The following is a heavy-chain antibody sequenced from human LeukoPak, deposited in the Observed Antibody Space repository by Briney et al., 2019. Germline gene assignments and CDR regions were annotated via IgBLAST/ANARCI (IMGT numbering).Heavy chain of an antibody. V-gene: IGHV3-11*04. CDR1: DFTFSDYY. CDR2: ISNSGGSI. D-gene: IGHD3-10*02. J-gene: IGHJ6*04. CDR3: AELGITMIGGV. Sequence: PGGSLRLSCTASDFTFSDYYMTWIRQAPGKGLEWVSYISNSGGSIYYADSVKGRFTISRDNAKNSLYLQMSSLRAEDTAVYYCAELGITMIGGVWGKGTTVTISS.